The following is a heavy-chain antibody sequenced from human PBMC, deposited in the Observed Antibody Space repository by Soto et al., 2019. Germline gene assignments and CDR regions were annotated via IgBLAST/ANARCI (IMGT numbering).Heavy chain of an antibody. D-gene: IGHD3-3*01. CDR3: ARAPRSGLLEWLSHPFDY. Sequence: QVQLVESGGGLVKPGGSLRLTCAASGFTFSDYYMSWIRQAPGKGLEWVSYISSSGSTIYYADSVKGRFTISRDNAKNSLYLQLNSLRAEDTAVCYCARAPRSGLLEWLSHPFDYWGQGTLVTVSS. V-gene: IGHV3-11*01. CDR2: ISSSGSTI. J-gene: IGHJ4*02. CDR1: GFTFSDYY.